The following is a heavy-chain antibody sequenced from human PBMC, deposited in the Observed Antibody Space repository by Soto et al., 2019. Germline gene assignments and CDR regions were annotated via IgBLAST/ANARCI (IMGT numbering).Heavy chain of an antibody. CDR1: GGSISSNIYY. V-gene: IGHV4-39*02. D-gene: IGHD2-2*01. CDR2: IHYSGST. Sequence: SETLSLTCTVSGGSISSNIYYWGWIRQPPGKGLEWIGNIHYSGSTYHDSSLQSRVTISIDTSKNQFSLKLSSVTATDTAVYYCASDIVVVPAASPDYYYYYGMDVWGQGTTVTVSS. CDR3: ASDIVVVPAASPDYYYYYGMDV. J-gene: IGHJ6*02.